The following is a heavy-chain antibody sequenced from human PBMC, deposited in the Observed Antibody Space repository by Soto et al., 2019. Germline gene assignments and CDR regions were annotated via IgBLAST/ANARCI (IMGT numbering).Heavy chain of an antibody. CDR2: IIPIFGTA. V-gene: IGHV1-69*13. CDR1: GGTFSSYA. J-gene: IGHJ6*02. Sequence: ASVKVSCKASGGTFSSYAISWVRQAPGQGLEWMGGIIPIFGTANYAQKFQGRVTITADESTSTAYMELSSLRSEDTAVYYCARPSYYDFWSGYSIYGMDVWGQGTTVTVPS. CDR3: ARPSYYDFWSGYSIYGMDV. D-gene: IGHD3-3*01.